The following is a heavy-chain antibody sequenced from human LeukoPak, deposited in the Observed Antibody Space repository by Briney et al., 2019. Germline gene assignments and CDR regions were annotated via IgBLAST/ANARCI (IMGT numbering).Heavy chain of an antibody. D-gene: IGHD5-12*01. J-gene: IGHJ4*02. Sequence: GGSLRLSCAASGFTFSTYAMTWVRQAPGKGLEWVSSITGSGDGTSAADSVTGRFTISRDNAKNSLYLQMNSLRAEDTAVYYCARDNRGYHDYWGQGTLVTVSS. V-gene: IGHV3-23*01. CDR3: ARDNRGYHDY. CDR2: ITGSGDGT. CDR1: GFTFSTYA.